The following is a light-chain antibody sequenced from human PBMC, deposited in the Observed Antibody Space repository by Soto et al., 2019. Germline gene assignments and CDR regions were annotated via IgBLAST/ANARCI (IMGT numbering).Light chain of an antibody. Sequence: QSALTQPPSASGAPGQRVTISCSGSASNIGRDPVNWYQQVPGTAPKLLIYENNHRPSGVPDRFSGSKSGTSASLVISGLQYEDEAEYFCAGWDDSLSGYVFGTGTKVTVL. J-gene: IGLJ1*01. CDR2: ENN. V-gene: IGLV1-44*01. CDR3: AGWDDSLSGYV. CDR1: ASNIGRDP.